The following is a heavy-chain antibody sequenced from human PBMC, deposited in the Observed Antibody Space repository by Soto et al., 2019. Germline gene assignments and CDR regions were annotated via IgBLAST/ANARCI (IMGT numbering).Heavy chain of an antibody. Sequence: QVQLVESGGGVVQPGRSLRLSCAASGFTFNNYGMHWVRQAPGKGLAWLAVIWNDGSNNYYANSVKGRFTISRDNSKNTLYLQTNSLRAEDTAVYYCARRQIPPPTRGAANARGGMDVWGQGTTVTVSS. J-gene: IGHJ6*02. V-gene: IGHV3-33*01. CDR1: GFTFNNYG. D-gene: IGHD6-13*01. CDR3: ARRQIPPPTRGAANARGGMDV. CDR2: IWNDGSNN.